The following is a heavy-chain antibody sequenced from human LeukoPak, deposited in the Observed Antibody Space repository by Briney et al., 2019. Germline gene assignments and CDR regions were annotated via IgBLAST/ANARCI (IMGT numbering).Heavy chain of an antibody. CDR2: ISAYNGNT. Sequence: GASVKVSCKASGYTFTSYGISWVRQAPGQGLEWMGWISAYNGNTNYAQKLQGRVTMTTDTSTSTAYMELRSLRSDDTAVYYCARYSLDDILTGYYHNHNWFDPWGQGTLVTVSS. V-gene: IGHV1-18*01. CDR1: GYTFTSYG. D-gene: IGHD3-9*01. CDR3: ARYSLDDILTGYYHNHNWFDP. J-gene: IGHJ5*02.